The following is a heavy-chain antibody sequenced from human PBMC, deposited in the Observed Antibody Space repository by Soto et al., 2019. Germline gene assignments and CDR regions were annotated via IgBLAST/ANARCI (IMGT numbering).Heavy chain of an antibody. CDR3: ARESIADRTYYYYGMDV. CDR1: GYSISSGYY. Sequence: SETLSLTCAVSGYSISSGYYWGWIRQPPGKGLEWIGSIYHSGSTYYNPSLKSRVTISVDTSKNQFSLKLSSVTAADTAVYYCARESIADRTYYYYGMDVWGQGTRVTVSS. D-gene: IGHD6-6*01. CDR2: IYHSGST. J-gene: IGHJ6*02. V-gene: IGHV4-38-2*02.